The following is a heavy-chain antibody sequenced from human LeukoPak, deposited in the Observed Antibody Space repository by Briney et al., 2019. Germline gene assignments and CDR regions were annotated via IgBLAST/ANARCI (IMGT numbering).Heavy chain of an antibody. CDR2: IIPILGIA. J-gene: IGHJ4*02. CDR3: SRDDYYDSSGYLDY. CDR1: GGTFSSYA. Sequence: SVKVSCKASGGTFSSYAISWVRQAPGQGLEGMGRIIPILGIANYAQKFPGRGTITAAKSTSTAYKGLSSLRSEDPATWHCSRDDYYDSSGYLDYWGQGTLVTVSS. V-gene: IGHV1-69*04. D-gene: IGHD3-22*01.